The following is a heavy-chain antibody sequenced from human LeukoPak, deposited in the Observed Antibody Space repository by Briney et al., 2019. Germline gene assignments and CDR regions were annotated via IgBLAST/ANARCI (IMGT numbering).Heavy chain of an antibody. V-gene: IGHV3-15*01. CDR1: GFTFNKAW. J-gene: IGHJ6*03. CDR2: IKSKTDDGTT. Sequence: GGSLRLSCAASGFTFNKAWMSWVRQAPGKGLEWVGRIKSKTDDGTTDYAAPVKGRFTISRDDLKETLYLQMNSLKTEDTAVYYCTTGYSNYLRYYYYFYMDIWGKGTTVTVSS. D-gene: IGHD4-11*01. CDR3: TTGYSNYLRYYYYFYMDI.